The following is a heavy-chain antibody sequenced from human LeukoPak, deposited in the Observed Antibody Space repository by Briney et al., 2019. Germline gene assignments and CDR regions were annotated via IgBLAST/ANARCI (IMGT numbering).Heavy chain of an antibody. V-gene: IGHV3-48*04. CDR1: GFTFSSYS. D-gene: IGHD3-10*01. Sequence: GGSLRLSCAASGFTFSSYSMNWVRQAPGKGLEWVSYISISSSTIYYADSVKGRFTISRDNAKNSLYLRMNSLRAEDTAVYYCARGEGSGSYYLDYWGQGTLVTVSS. J-gene: IGHJ4*02. CDR3: ARGEGSGSYYLDY. CDR2: ISISSSTI.